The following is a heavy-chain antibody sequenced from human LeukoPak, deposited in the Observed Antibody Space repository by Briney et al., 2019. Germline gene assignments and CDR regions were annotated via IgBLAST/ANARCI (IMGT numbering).Heavy chain of an antibody. CDR2: INWNGGIT. J-gene: IGHJ4*02. D-gene: IGHD3-10*01. Sequence: GGSLRLSCAASGFTFDDYGMSWVRQAPGKGLEWGSGINWNGGITGYADTVKVRFTISKANTKKSLYLQMNSLRAEDTALYYCARDKDLGGHDYWGQGTLVTVSS. V-gene: IGHV3-20*04. CDR3: ARDKDLGGHDY. CDR1: GFTFDDYG.